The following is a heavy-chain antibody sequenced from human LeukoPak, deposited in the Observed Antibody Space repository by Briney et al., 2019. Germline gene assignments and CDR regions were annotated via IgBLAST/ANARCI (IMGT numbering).Heavy chain of an antibody. CDR1: GFTFSSYS. D-gene: IGHD3-16*02. CDR2: ISSSSSYI. V-gene: IGHV3-21*01. J-gene: IGHJ3*02. Sequence: GGSLRLSCAASGFTFSSYSMNWVRQAPGKGLEWVSSISSSSSYIYYADSVKGRFTISRDNAKNSLYLQMNSLRAEDTAVYYCARDRDDYVWGSYRSYAFDIWGQGTMVTVSS. CDR3: ARDRDDYVWGSYRSYAFDI.